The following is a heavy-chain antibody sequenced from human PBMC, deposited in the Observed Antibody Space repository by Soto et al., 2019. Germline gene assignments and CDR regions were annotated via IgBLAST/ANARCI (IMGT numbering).Heavy chain of an antibody. J-gene: IGHJ3*02. Sequence: QVQLVQSGAEVKKPGSSVKVSRKASGGTFSSYAISWVRQAPGQGLEWMGGIIPIFGTANYAQKFQGRVTITADKSTSTAYMELSSLRSEDTAVYYCARGPGEQLISHDAFDIWGQGTMVTVSS. CDR2: IIPIFGTA. V-gene: IGHV1-69*06. CDR1: GGTFSSYA. D-gene: IGHD6-6*01. CDR3: ARGPGEQLISHDAFDI.